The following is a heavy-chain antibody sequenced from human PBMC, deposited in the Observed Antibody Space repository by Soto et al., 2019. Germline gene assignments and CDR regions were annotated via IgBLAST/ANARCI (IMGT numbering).Heavy chain of an antibody. J-gene: IGHJ6*02. CDR2: INPNSGGT. V-gene: IGHV1-2*04. Sequence: ASVKVSCKASGYTFTGYYMHWVRHAPGQGLEWMGWINPNSGGTNYAQKFQGWVTMTRDTSISTAYMELSRLRSDDTAVYYCARDPRPNYDFWSGYPSLDYYYYGMDVWGRGTTVTVSS. D-gene: IGHD3-3*01. CDR3: ARDPRPNYDFWSGYPSLDYYYYGMDV. CDR1: GYTFTGYY.